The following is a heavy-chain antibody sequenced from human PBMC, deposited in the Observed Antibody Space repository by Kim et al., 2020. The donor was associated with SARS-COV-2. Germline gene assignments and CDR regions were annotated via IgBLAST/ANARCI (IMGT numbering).Heavy chain of an antibody. Sequence: YYAGSVTDRFTISRENAKNSLYLQMSSRRAEDTAVYYCARIAAAAKLFDYWGQGTLVTVSS. CDR3: ARIAAAAKLFDY. J-gene: IGHJ4*02. D-gene: IGHD6-13*01. V-gene: IGHV3-30*15.